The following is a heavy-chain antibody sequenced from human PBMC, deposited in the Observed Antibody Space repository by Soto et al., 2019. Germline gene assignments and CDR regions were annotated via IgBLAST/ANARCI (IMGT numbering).Heavy chain of an antibody. CDR3: AKGRYDFWSPYYFDS. J-gene: IGHJ4*02. CDR2: ITWNSRVL. Sequence: GGSLRLSCVGTGLNFGDFAMHWVRQAPGKGLEWVSGITWNSRVLAYADSVKGRFTISRDNARNSLYLQMDSLRDEDTALYYCAKGRYDFWSPYYFDSWGQGTLVTVSS. V-gene: IGHV3-9*01. CDR1: GLNFGDFA. D-gene: IGHD3-3*01.